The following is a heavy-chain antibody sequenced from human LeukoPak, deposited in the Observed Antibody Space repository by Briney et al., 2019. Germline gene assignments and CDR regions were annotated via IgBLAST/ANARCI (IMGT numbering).Heavy chain of an antibody. Sequence: SETLSLTCIDSGGSIRSSYWSWSPQPPGKGLEWSGYIFYSGGSNYNPSLKSRVTISVDTSKNHFSLKLSSVTAADTAVYYCDSICSSFDFWGQGTMVTVSS. CDR2: IFYSGGS. V-gene: IGHV4-59*08. J-gene: IGHJ3*01. CDR3: DSICSSFDF. CDR1: GGSIRSSY. D-gene: IGHD2-2*01.